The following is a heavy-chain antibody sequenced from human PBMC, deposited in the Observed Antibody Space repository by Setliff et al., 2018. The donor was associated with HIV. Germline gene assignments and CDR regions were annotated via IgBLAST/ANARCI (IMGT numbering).Heavy chain of an antibody. J-gene: IGHJ4*02. Sequence: SETLSLTCTVSGGSISSFYWSWIRQPPGKGLEWIGNIYTSGTTEYNPSLDSRVTISVDTSRDQFSLNLRSVTAADTALYFCARLIHTGLLYFDYWGLGMLVTVSS. D-gene: IGHD2-8*02. CDR3: ARLIHTGLLYFDY. CDR1: GGSISSFY. CDR2: IYTSGTT. V-gene: IGHV4-4*09.